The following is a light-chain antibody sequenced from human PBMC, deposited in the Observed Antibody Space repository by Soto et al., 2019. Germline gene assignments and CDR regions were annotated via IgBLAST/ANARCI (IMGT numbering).Light chain of an antibody. V-gene: IGKV3-20*01. J-gene: IGKJ4*01. CDR2: GAS. CDR3: HQYDSSPLT. Sequence: EIVLTQSPGTLSLSPGERATLSCRASQSVSSSYLSCYQQTPGQATRLLIYGASSRATGIPDRFSGSGSGTDFTLTISRLEPEDFAVYSCHQYDSSPLTFGGGTKVEIK. CDR1: QSVSSSY.